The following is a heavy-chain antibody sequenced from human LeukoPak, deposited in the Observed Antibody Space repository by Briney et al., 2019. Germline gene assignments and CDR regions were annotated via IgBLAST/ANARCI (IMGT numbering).Heavy chain of an antibody. CDR1: GFSFSSYS. Sequence: GGSLRLSCAASGFSFSSYSINWVRQAPGKGLEWVGRIKSKTDGGTTDYAAPVKGRFTISRDDSKNTLYLQMNSLKTEDTAVYYCTTDLVRRFDYWGQGTLVTVSS. CDR2: IKSKTDGGTT. V-gene: IGHV3-15*01. J-gene: IGHJ4*02. CDR3: TTDLVRRFDY. D-gene: IGHD6-13*01.